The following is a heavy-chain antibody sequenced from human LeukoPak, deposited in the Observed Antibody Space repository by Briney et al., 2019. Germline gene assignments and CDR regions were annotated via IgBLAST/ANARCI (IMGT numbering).Heavy chain of an antibody. CDR1: DGSIRTYY. J-gene: IGHJ4*02. CDR2: IYYRGDI. Sequence: PSETLSLTCSVSDGSIRTYYCSWIRQSPGQGLEWIGNIYYRGDINYNPSLKSRVIISIDTSKNQFSLKVTSLTAADTAVYYCATNKDWAEADWGQGTLVIVSS. CDR3: ATNKDWAEAD. V-gene: IGHV4-59*03. D-gene: IGHD3/OR15-3a*01.